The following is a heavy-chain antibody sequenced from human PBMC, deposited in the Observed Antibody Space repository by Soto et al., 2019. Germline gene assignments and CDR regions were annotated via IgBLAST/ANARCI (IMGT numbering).Heavy chain of an antibody. CDR2: IYYSGST. J-gene: IGHJ6*02. D-gene: IGHD3-22*01. V-gene: IGHV4-39*01. CDR1: GGSISSSSYY. Sequence: SETLSLTCTVSGGSISSSSYYWGWIRQPPGKGLEWIGSIYYSGSTYYNPSLKSRVTISVDTSKNQFSLKLSSVTAADTAVYYCASTMIVVVNTNYYYYGMDVWGQGTTVTVSS. CDR3: ASTMIVVVNTNYYYYGMDV.